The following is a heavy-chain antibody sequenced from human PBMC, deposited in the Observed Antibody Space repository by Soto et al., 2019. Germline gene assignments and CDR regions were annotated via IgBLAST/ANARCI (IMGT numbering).Heavy chain of an antibody. CDR1: GFTFTDYY. J-gene: IGHJ4*02. Sequence: QVQLVESGGDLVKPGGSLRLSCAASGFTFTDYYMSWLRQAPGQGLQWLSYISGSTDYLNYADSEKGRFTISRDNAKNLLYLQMTSLRADDTAVYYCARDLGLSSSNYFDFWGQGTLVTVSS. V-gene: IGHV3-11*05. CDR2: ISGSTDYL. CDR3: ARDLGLSSSNYFDF. D-gene: IGHD3-10*01.